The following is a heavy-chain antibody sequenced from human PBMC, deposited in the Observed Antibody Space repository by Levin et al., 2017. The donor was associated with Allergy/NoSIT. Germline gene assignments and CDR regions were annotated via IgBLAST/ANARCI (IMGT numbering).Heavy chain of an antibody. CDR2: IYSGGST. CDR3: ATGDRVKNDAFDI. V-gene: IGHV3-53*01. D-gene: IGHD7-27*01. CDR1: GFTVSGNY. Sequence: QAGESLKISCAASGFTVSGNYMSWVRQAPGKGLEWVSFIYSGGSTYYSDSVKGRFTISRDNSKNTLYLQMNSLRAEDTAVYYCATGDRVKNDAFDIWGQGTMVTVSS. J-gene: IGHJ3*02.